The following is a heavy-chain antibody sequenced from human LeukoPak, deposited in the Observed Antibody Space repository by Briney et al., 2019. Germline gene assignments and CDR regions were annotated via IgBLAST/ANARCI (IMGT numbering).Heavy chain of an antibody. CDR3: ATEMATIGKPIDY. V-gene: IGHV4-34*01. Sequence: PSETLSLTCAVYGGSFSGYYWSWIRQPPGKGLEWIGEINHSGSTNYNPSLKSRVTISVDTSKNQFSLKLSSVTAADTAVYYCATEMATIGKPIDYWGQGILVTVSS. CDR1: GGSFSGYY. CDR2: INHSGST. J-gene: IGHJ4*02. D-gene: IGHD5-24*01.